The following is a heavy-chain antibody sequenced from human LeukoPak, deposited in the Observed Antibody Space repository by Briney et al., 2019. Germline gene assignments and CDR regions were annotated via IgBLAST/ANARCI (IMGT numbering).Heavy chain of an antibody. Sequence: GGSLRLSCAASGFTFSSYWMHWVRQAPGKGLVWVSRINTGGSTTDYADSVKGRFTISRDNAKNTLYLQMNSLRAEDTAVYYCSRDLRGRDDYWGQGILVIVSS. D-gene: IGHD5-24*01. CDR2: INTGGSTT. V-gene: IGHV3-74*01. CDR1: GFTFSSYW. CDR3: SRDLRGRDDY. J-gene: IGHJ4*02.